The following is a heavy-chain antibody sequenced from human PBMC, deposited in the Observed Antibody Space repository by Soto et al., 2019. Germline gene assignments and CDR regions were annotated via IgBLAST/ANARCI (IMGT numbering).Heavy chain of an antibody. D-gene: IGHD5-12*01. Sequence: ASVKVSCKASGYTFTRSGISWVRQAPGQGLEWMGWISTYNGDTNYAQTFQGRVTMTTDTSTSTVHMEVRSLRSDDTAVYYCAREGVALYYYYGMDVWGQGTPVTSP. V-gene: IGHV1-18*01. J-gene: IGHJ6*02. CDR2: ISTYNGDT. CDR3: AREGVALYYYYGMDV. CDR1: GYTFTRSG.